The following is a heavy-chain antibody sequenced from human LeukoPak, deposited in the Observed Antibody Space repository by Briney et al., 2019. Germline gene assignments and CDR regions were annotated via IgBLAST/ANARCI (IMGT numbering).Heavy chain of an antibody. V-gene: IGHV3-64*01. J-gene: IGHJ4*02. CDR3: ARGPGYSSGWSPFDY. CDR1: GFTFSSYW. D-gene: IGHD6-19*01. Sequence: GGSLRLSCAASGFTFSSYWMSWVRQAPGKGLEYVSAISSNGGSTYYANSVKGRFTISRDNSKNTLYLQMGSLRAEDMAVYYCARGPGYSSGWSPFDYWGQGTLVTVSS. CDR2: ISSNGGST.